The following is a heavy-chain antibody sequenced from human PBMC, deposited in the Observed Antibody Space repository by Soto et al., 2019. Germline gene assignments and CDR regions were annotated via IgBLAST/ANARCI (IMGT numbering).Heavy chain of an antibody. D-gene: IGHD2-21*02. J-gene: IGHJ6*02. V-gene: IGHV1-46*01. CDR2: INPSGTTT. CDR1: GYTFTSFY. CDR3: AKHLVARLCYLGMEV. Sequence: QVQLVQSGAEVKKPGASVKVSCKASGYTFTSFYMHWVRQAPGQGLEWMGIINPSGTTTDYAQKFQGSVNMTMDSTKITYYLELSSLTSVDTDVYCCAKHLVARLCYLGMEVLGQGTAVTVSS.